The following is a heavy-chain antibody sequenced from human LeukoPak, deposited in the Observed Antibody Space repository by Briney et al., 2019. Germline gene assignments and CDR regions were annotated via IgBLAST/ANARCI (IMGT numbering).Heavy chain of an antibody. CDR2: IYYSGNT. D-gene: IGHD3-22*01. Sequence: SETLSLTCTVSGGSISSSSYYWGWIRQPPGKGLEWIGSIYYSGNTYYSPSLMSRVTISVDTSKNQFSLNLSSVTAADTAMYYCARAPHFFDSSGSRYYFDYWGQGALVTVSS. V-gene: IGHV4-39*07. J-gene: IGHJ4*02. CDR3: ARAPHFFDSSGSRYYFDY. CDR1: GGSISSSSYY.